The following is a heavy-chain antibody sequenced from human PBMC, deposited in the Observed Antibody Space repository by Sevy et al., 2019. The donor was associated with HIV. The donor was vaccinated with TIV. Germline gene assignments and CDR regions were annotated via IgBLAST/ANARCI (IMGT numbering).Heavy chain of an antibody. V-gene: IGHV1-24*01. CDR2: FDPEDGET. CDR3: AIERRKIAAAGTHYFDY. Sequence: ASVKVSYKVSGYTLTELSMHWGRQAPGIGLEWMGGFDPEDGETIYAQKFQGRVTMTEDTSTDTAYMELSSLRSEDTAVYYCAIERRKIAAAGTHYFDYWGQGTLVTVSS. J-gene: IGHJ4*02. CDR1: GYTLTELS. D-gene: IGHD6-13*01.